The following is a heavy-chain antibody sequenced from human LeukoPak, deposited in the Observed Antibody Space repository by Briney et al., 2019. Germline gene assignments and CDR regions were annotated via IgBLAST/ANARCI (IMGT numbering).Heavy chain of an antibody. J-gene: IGHJ5*02. CDR1: GGSFSGYY. CDR3: ARVLTLLWFGDHLKPDWFDP. CDR2: INHSGST. D-gene: IGHD3-10*01. Sequence: SETLSLTCAVYGGSFSGYYWSWIRQPPGKGLEWIGEINHSGSTNYNPSLKSRVTISVDTSKNQFSLKLSSVTAADTAVYYCARVLTLLWFGDHLKPDWFDPWGQGTLVTVSS. V-gene: IGHV4-34*01.